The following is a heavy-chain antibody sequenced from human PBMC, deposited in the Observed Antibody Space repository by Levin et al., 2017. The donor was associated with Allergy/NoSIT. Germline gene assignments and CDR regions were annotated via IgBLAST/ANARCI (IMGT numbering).Heavy chain of an antibody. D-gene: IGHD5-18*01. CDR3: ARDLLGAGEYTYGFGY. CDR1: GFTFSTYA. Sequence: GGSLRLSCAASGFTFSTYAMHWVRQAPGKGLEYVSAISSNGISTYYGNSVKGRFTISRDNSKNTVYLQMGSLRAEDMAMYYCARDLLGAGEYTYGFGYWGQGTLVTVSS. V-gene: IGHV3-64*01. J-gene: IGHJ4*02. CDR2: ISSNGIST.